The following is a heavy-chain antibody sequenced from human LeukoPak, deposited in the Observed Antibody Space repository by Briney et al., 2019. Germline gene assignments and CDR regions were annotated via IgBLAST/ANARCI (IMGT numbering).Heavy chain of an antibody. CDR1: GYTFTSYG. D-gene: IGHD2-15*01. J-gene: IGHJ3*02. V-gene: IGHV1-18*01. CDR3: ARGRARSIVVDDAFDI. CDR2: ISAYNGNT. Sequence: ASVKVSCKASGYTFTSYGISWVRQAPGQGLEWMGWISAYNGNTNYAQRLQGRVTMTTDTSTSTAYMELRSLRSDDTAVYYCARGRARSIVVDDAFDIWGQGTMVTVSS.